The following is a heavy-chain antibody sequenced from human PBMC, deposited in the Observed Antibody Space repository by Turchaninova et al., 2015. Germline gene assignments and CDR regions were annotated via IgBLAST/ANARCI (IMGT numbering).Heavy chain of an antibody. CDR1: GGSFSGYY. CDR3: AGMTTWEIG. D-gene: IGHD4-17*01. Sequence: QGQLQPWGAGLLKPSETRSLTCAVYGGSFSGYYWSWLRQAPGKGLEWIGEINHSGSTNYNPSLKSRVTISVDTSKNQFSLKLSSVTAADTAVYYCAGMTTWEIGWGQGTLVTVSS. V-gene: IGHV4-34*01. CDR2: INHSGST. J-gene: IGHJ4*02.